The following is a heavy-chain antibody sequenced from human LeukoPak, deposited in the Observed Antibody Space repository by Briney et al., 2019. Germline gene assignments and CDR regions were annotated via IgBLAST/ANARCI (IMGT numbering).Heavy chain of an antibody. J-gene: IGHJ4*02. D-gene: IGHD1-1*01. V-gene: IGHV3-21*01. CDR3: ARDSYGWHDRWDY. CDR1: GFTFSSYG. CDR2: IGTTSSYI. Sequence: GGSLRLSCAASGFTFSSYGINWVRQAPGEGLEWVSFIGTTSSYIYYADSVKGRFTISRDNAKNSVYLQMSSLRAEDTAVYYCARDSYGWHDRWDYWGQGTLVTVSS.